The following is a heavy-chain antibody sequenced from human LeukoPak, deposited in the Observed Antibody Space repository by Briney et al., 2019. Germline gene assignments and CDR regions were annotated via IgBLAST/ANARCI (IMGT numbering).Heavy chain of an antibody. Sequence: GVSLRLSCAASGSTFSNVWMIWVRQAPGKGREWVGRIKSKTDGETTDYAAPVKGRFTISRDDSRNTLYLQMNSLKTEDTAVYYCTTEYYTYFDYWGQGTLVTVSS. CDR1: GSTFSNVW. V-gene: IGHV3-15*01. CDR2: IKSKTDGETT. J-gene: IGHJ4*02. D-gene: IGHD2-2*02. CDR3: TTEYYTYFDY.